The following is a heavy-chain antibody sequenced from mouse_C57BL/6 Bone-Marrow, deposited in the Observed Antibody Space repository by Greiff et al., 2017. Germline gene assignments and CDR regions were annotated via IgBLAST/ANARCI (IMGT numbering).Heavy chain of an antibody. CDR3: ARWIYDGYDP. V-gene: IGHV14-2*01. Sequence: EVQLQESGAELVKPGASVKLSCTASGFNFKDYYMPWVQQRPEQGLEWIGRIDPEDGETNYAPKFQGQATITADTSSNTAYLQLSSLTSEDTAVYYCARWIYDGYDPWGQGTTLTVSS. CDR1: GFNFKDYY. CDR2: IDPEDGET. D-gene: IGHD2-3*01. J-gene: IGHJ2*01.